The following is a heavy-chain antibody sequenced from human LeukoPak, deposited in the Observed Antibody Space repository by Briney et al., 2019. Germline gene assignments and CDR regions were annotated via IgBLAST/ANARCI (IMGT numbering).Heavy chain of an antibody. CDR1: GFTFSNYG. CDR3: TRDLTIRYFDWSPDY. Sequence: GGPLRLSCAAPGFTFSNYGMHWVRQAPGKGLEWVAIIWYDGSNKYYADSVKGRFTISRDNSKNTLYLQINSLRAEDTAVYYCTRDLTIRYFDWSPDYWGQGTLVTVSS. J-gene: IGHJ4*02. V-gene: IGHV3-33*01. CDR2: IWYDGSNK. D-gene: IGHD3-9*01.